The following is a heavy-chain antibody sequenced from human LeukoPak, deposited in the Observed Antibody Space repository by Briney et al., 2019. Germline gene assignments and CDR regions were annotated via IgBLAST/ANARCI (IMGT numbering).Heavy chain of an antibody. CDR1: GYSFSNYW. D-gene: IGHD6-13*01. V-gene: IGHV5-51*01. CDR3: ARLSQIQAAAGTCDY. Sequence: GESLKISCKGSGYSFSNYWIGWVRQMPGKGLEWMEIIYPGDSDTTYSPSFQGQVTISADKSISTAYLQWSSLTASDTAMYYCARLSQIQAAAGTCDYWGQGTQVTVSS. CDR2: IYPGDSDT. J-gene: IGHJ4*02.